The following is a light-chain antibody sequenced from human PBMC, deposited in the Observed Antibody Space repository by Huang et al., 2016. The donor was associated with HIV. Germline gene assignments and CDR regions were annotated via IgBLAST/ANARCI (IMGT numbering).Light chain of an antibody. CDR1: QGIGDS. CDR3: QQYKTYSWT. V-gene: IGKV1-16*01. Sequence: DIQMTQSPSSLSASVEDRVTITRRASQGIGDSLGWFQQKPGKAPKSLIYGASNLESGVPSRFSGSGSGTYFTLTINSLQPEDFATYYCQQYKTYSWTFGQGTKVEI. CDR2: GAS. J-gene: IGKJ1*01.